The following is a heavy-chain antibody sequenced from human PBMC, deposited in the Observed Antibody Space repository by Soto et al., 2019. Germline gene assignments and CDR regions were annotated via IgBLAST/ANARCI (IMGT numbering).Heavy chain of an antibody. CDR2: INSDGSST. V-gene: IGHV3-74*01. Sequence: GGSLRLSCAASGFTFSSYWMHWVRQAPGKGLVWVSRINSDGSSTSYADSVKGRFTISRDNAKNTLYLQMNSLRAEDTAVYYCARELESSSSYYYYGMDVWGQGTTVTVSS. J-gene: IGHJ6*02. CDR3: ARELESSSSYYYYGMDV. D-gene: IGHD6-6*01. CDR1: GFTFSSYW.